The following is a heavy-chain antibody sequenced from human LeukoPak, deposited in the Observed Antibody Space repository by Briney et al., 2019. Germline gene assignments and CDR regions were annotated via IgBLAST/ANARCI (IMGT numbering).Heavy chain of an antibody. CDR2: LDSNDDK. CDR1: GFSLSTSGMR. D-gene: IGHD1-26*01. CDR3: ARMGGNYQFDS. V-gene: IGHV2-70*04. J-gene: IGHJ4*02. Sequence: SGPTLVNPMQPLTLTCTFSGFSLSTSGMRVTWIRQPPGKALESLARLDSNDDKFYSTSLNSRLTISKDTSKSQVVLTMTNVDPVDTGTYYCARMGGNYQFDSWGQGTLVTVSS.